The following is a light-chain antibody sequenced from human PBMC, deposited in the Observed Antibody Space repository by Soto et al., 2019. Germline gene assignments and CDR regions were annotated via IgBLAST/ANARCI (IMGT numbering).Light chain of an antibody. CDR2: LGS. CDR1: QSLLHSNGYKY. J-gene: IGKJ2*01. V-gene: IGKV2-28*01. CDR3: MQTLQTPPT. Sequence: DIVMTQSPLSLPVTPGEPASISCRSSQSLLHSNGYKYVDWYLQKPGQSPQLLIYLGSNPASGVPDRFSGSGSGTDFTLKISRVEAEDVGVYYCMQTLQTPPTFGQGTKLEIK.